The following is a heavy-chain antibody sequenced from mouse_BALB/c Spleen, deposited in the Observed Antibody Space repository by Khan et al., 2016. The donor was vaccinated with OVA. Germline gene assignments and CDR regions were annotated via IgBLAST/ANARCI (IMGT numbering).Heavy chain of an antibody. CDR3: ARRNYFGYTFAY. CDR2: ISPGSGDT. D-gene: IGHD1-2*01. V-gene: IGHV1-77*01. Sequence: QVQLQQSGAELARPGASVKLSCKASGYTFTDYYINWVKQRTGQGLEWIGEISPGSGDTYYNERFKGKATLTADKSSSTAYMQLSSLTSEASAVYFCARRNYFGYTFAYWGQGTLFTVSA. CDR1: GYTFTDYY. J-gene: IGHJ3*01.